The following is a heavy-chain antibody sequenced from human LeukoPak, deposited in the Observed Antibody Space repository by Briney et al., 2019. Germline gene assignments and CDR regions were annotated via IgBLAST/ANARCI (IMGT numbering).Heavy chain of an antibody. V-gene: IGHV3-23*01. CDR1: GFTFSSYA. J-gene: IGHJ4*02. CDR3: AKDHYDSSGYYHDY. D-gene: IGHD3-22*01. CDR2: ISGSGGST. Sequence: GGSLRLSCAASGFTFSSYAMSWVRQAPGKGLEWVSAISGSGGSTYYADSVKGRFTISRDNSKNTLCLQMNSLRAEDTAVYYCAKDHYDSSGYYHDYWGQGTLVTVSS.